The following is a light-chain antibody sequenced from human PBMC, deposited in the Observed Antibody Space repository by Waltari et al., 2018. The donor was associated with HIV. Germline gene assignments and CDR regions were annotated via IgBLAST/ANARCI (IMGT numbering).Light chain of an antibody. V-gene: IGLV1-44*01. CDR2: INI. Sequence: QSVLTQPHSASGTPGQRVTISCSGSSSNIGSNTVNWYQQLPGTAPKLPIFINILRPSGVPYRFSGSKSGTAASLAISGLQSEDEADYYCAAWDDSLNVLFGGGTKLTVL. J-gene: IGLJ2*01. CDR1: SSNIGSNT. CDR3: AAWDDSLNVL.